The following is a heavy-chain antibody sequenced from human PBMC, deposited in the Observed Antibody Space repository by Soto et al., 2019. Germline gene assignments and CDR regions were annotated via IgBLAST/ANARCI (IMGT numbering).Heavy chain of an antibody. D-gene: IGHD3-22*01. CDR1: GGSISGDY. V-gene: IGHV4-59*01. CDR2: ISHSGST. Sequence: PSETLSLTCTVSGGSISGDYWRWIRQPPGKGLEWIGHISHSGSTNSNPSLKSRVTISVDTSKNQFSLKLSSVTAADTAVYYCARYDSSGYSRVSYFDYWGQGTLVTVSS. J-gene: IGHJ4*02. CDR3: ARYDSSGYSRVSYFDY.